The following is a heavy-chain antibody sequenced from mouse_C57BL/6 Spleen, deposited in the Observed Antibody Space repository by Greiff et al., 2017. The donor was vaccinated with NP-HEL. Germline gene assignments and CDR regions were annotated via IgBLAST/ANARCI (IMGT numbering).Heavy chain of an antibody. J-gene: IGHJ2*01. V-gene: IGHV1-4*01. CDR2: INPSSGYT. CDR3: AQTAQAVFDY. CDR1: GYTFTSYT. Sequence: VQLVESGAELARPGASVKMSCKASGYTFTSYTMHWVKQRPGQGLEWIGYINPSSGYTKYNQKFKDKATLTADKSSSTAYMQLSSLTSEDSAVYYCAQTAQAVFDYWGQGTTLTVSS. D-gene: IGHD3-2*02.